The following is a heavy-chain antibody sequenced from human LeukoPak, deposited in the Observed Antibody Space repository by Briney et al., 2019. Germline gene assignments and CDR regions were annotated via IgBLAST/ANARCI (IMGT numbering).Heavy chain of an antibody. CDR3: ARAILGYCSGGSCYHAQLDY. CDR2: ISAYNGNT. D-gene: IGHD2-15*01. CDR1: GYTFTSYG. V-gene: IGHV1-18*01. Sequence: ASVKVSCKASGYTFTSYGISWVRQAPGRGLEWMGWISAYNGNTNYAQKLQGRVTMTTDTSTSTAYMELRSLRSDDTAVYYCARAILGYCSGGSCYHAQLDYWGQGTLVTVSS. J-gene: IGHJ4*02.